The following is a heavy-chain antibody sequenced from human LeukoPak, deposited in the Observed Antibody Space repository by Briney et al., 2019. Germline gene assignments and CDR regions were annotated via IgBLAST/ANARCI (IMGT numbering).Heavy chain of an antibody. CDR3: ARGRQLGKNWFDP. V-gene: IGHV1-2*02. Sequence: ASVKVSCKASGYTFTGYYMHWVRQAPGQGLEWMGWINPNSGGTNYAQKFQGRVTMTRDTSISTAYMELSRPRSDDTAVYYCARGRQLGKNWFDPWGQGTLVTVSS. J-gene: IGHJ5*02. D-gene: IGHD6-6*01. CDR2: INPNSGGT. CDR1: GYTFTGYY.